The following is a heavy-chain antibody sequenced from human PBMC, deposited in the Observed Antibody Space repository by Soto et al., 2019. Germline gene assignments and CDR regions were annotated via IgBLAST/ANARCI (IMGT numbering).Heavy chain of an antibody. CDR3: ARSLPYSSGFHYYMDV. Sequence: ASVKVSCKASGYTFTSYGISWVRQAPGQGLEWMGWISAYNGNTNYAQKLQGRVTMTTDKSTSTAYMELRSLRSDDTAVYYCARSLPYSSGFHYYMDVWGKGTTVTVSS. V-gene: IGHV1-18*01. J-gene: IGHJ6*03. CDR1: GYTFTSYG. CDR2: ISAYNGNT. D-gene: IGHD6-19*01.